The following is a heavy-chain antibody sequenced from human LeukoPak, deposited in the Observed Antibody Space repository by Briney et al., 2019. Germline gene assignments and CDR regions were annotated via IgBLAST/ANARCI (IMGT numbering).Heavy chain of an antibody. V-gene: IGHV3-30-3*01. Sequence: PGGSLRLSCSASGFTFSSYAMSWVRQAPGKGLEWVAVISYDGSNKYYADSVKGRFTISRDNSKNTLYLQMNSLRAEDTAVYYCARSDYGDPPDYWGQGTLVTVSS. D-gene: IGHD4-17*01. CDR3: ARSDYGDPPDY. J-gene: IGHJ4*02. CDR2: ISYDGSNK. CDR1: GFTFSSYA.